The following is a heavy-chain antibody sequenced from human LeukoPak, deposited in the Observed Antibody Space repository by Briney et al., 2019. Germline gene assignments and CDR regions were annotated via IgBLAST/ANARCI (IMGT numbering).Heavy chain of an antibody. CDR2: TYYRSKWYN. D-gene: IGHD2-15*01. Sequence: SQTLSLTRAISGDSVPSNSAAWNWIRQSPSRGLEWLGRTYYRSKWYNDYAVSVKSRITINPDTSKNQFSLQLNSVTPEDTAVYYCARELGYCSGGSCSFSHWGRGTLVTVSS. J-gene: IGHJ4*02. CDR1: GDSVPSNSAA. V-gene: IGHV6-1*01. CDR3: ARELGYCSGGSCSFSH.